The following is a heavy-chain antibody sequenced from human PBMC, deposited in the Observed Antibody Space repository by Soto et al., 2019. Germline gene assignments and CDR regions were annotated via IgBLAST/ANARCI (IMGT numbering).Heavy chain of an antibody. CDR3: ARGGYSSSWSYFDY. CDR1: GGSISSYY. J-gene: IGHJ4*02. V-gene: IGHV4-59*01. CDR2: IYYSGST. Sequence: PSETLSLTCTVSGGSISSYYWSWIRQPPGKGLEWIGYIYYSGSTNYNPSLKSRVTISVDTSKNQFSLKLSSVTAADTAVYYCARGGYSSSWSYFDYWGQGTLVTVS. D-gene: IGHD6-13*01.